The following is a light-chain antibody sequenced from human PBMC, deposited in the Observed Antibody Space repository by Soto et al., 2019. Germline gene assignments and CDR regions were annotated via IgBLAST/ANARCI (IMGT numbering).Light chain of an antibody. CDR1: QNIDAW. V-gene: IGKV1-5*03. CDR3: QRYNTYPLT. J-gene: IGKJ4*01. Sequence: IQMTQSPSTLSPSVGDRVTITCRASQNIDAWLAWYQQKPGKAPKVLIYKASSLESGVPSRFSGSGSGTEFTLTISSLQPDDSATYYCQRYNTYPLTFGGGTKVEIK. CDR2: KAS.